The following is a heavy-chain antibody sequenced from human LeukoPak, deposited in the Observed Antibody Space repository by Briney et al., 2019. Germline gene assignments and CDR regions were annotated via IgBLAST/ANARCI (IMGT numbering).Heavy chain of an antibody. CDR3: ARGGRIPIAVAGRRIYSYYGMDV. CDR2: ISYDGSNK. V-gene: IGHV3-30-3*01. D-gene: IGHD6-19*01. Sequence: GGSLRLSCAASGFTFSSYAMHWVRQAPGKGLEWVAVISYDGSNKYYADSVKGRFTISRDNSKNTLYLQMNSLRAEDTAVYYCARGGRIPIAVAGRRIYSYYGMDVWGQGTTVTVSS. J-gene: IGHJ6*02. CDR1: GFTFSSYA.